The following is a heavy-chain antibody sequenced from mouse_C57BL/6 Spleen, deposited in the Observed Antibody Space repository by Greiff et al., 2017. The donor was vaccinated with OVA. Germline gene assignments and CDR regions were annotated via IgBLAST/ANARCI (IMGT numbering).Heavy chain of an antibody. CDR2: ISGGGGNT. Sequence: EVQVVESGGGLVKPGGSLKLSCAASGFTFSSYTMSWVRQTPEKRLEWVATISGGGGNTYYPDSVKGRFTISRDNAKNTLYLQMSSLRSEDTALYYCARQAHYYGSSYAPFDYWGQGTTLTVSS. D-gene: IGHD1-1*01. CDR3: ARQAHYYGSSYAPFDY. V-gene: IGHV5-9*01. J-gene: IGHJ2*01. CDR1: GFTFSSYT.